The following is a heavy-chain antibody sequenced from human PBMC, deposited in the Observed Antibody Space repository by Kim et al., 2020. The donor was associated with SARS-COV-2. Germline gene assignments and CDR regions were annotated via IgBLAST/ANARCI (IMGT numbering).Heavy chain of an antibody. Sequence: GGSLRLSCAASGFTFSNAWMSWVRQAPGKGLEWVGRIKSKTDGGTTDYAAPVKGRCTISIADSKNTLYLQMNSLKTEDTAMYYCTTVFYFYSSRFALLPCYGLDVGGEGTTVTLS. CDR2: IKSKTDGGTT. V-gene: IGHV3-15*01. J-gene: IGHJ6*01. D-gene: IGHD3-22*01. CDR1: GFTFSNAW. CDR3: TTVFYFYSSRFALLPCYGLDV.